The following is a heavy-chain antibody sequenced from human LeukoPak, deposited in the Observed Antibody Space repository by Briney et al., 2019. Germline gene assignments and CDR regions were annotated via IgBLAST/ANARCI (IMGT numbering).Heavy chain of an antibody. V-gene: IGHV6-1*01. D-gene: IGHD2-2*01. Sequence: SQTLSLTCAISGDSVSSNSAAWNWIRQSPSRGLEWLGRTYYRSKWYNDYAVSVKSRITINPDTSKNQFSLQLNSVTPEDTAVYYCARSQYQLPYYYYYMAVWGKGTTVTVSS. CDR3: ARSQYQLPYYYYYMAV. J-gene: IGHJ6*03. CDR2: TYYRSKWYN. CDR1: GDSVSSNSAA.